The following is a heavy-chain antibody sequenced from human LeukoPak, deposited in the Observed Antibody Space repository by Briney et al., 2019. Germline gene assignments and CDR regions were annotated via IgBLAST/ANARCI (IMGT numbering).Heavy chain of an antibody. CDR2: INHSGST. CDR1: GGSFSGYY. Sequence: SETLSLTCAVYGGSFSGYYWSWIRQPPGKGLEWIGEINHSGSTNYNPSLKSRVTISVDTSKNQFSLKLSSVTAADTAVYYCARVTENPYYYYYYGMDVWGQGTTVTVSS. CDR3: ARVTENPYYYYYYGMDV. D-gene: IGHD1-14*01. J-gene: IGHJ6*02. V-gene: IGHV4-34*01.